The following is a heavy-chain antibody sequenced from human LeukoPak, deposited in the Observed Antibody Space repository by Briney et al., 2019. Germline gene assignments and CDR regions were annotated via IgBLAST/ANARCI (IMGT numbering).Heavy chain of an antibody. CDR1: GFTFSSYW. D-gene: IGHD6-19*01. CDR2: IKQDGSEK. CDR3: ARDSRDSSGWYWDNWFDP. V-gene: IGHV3-7*01. J-gene: IGHJ5*02. Sequence: GGSLRLSCAASGFTFSSYWMSWVRQAPGKGLEWVANIKQDGSEKYYVDSVKGRFTISRDNAKNSLYLQMNSLRAEDTAVYYCARDSRDSSGWYWDNWFDPWGQGTLVTVSS.